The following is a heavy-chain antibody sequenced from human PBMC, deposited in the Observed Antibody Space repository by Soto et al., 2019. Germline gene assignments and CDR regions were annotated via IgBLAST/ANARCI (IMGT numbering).Heavy chain of an antibody. CDR3: TTDSADIVVVPATFGMDV. V-gene: IGHV3-15*01. J-gene: IGHJ6*02. Sequence: VQLVESGGGVVQPGRSLRLSCAGSGFIFSSYGMYWVRQAPGKGLEWVGRIKSITDGGTTDYAAPVKGRFTISRDDSKDTLYLQMNNLRTEDTAVYHCTTDSADIVVVPATFGMDVWGQGTTVTVSS. CDR1: GFIFSSYG. CDR2: IKSITDGGTT. D-gene: IGHD2-2*01.